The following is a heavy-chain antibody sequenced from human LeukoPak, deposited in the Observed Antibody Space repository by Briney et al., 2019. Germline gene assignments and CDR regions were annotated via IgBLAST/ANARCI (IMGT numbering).Heavy chain of an antibody. D-gene: IGHD2-2*01. Sequence: GASVKVSCKASGYTFTGYYMHWVRQAPGQGLEWMGWINPNSGGTNYAQKFQGRVTMTRDTSISTACMELSRLRSDDTAVYYCARACSSTSCQPGGYYYYMDVWGKGTTVTVSS. CDR1: GYTFTGYY. V-gene: IGHV1-2*02. CDR3: ARACSSTSCQPGGYYYYMDV. J-gene: IGHJ6*03. CDR2: INPNSGGT.